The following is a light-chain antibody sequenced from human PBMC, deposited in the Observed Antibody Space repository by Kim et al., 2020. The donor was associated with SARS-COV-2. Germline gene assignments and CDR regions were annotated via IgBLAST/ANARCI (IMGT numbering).Light chain of an antibody. CDR2: YDK. V-gene: IGLV1-44*01. CDR1: SSNIGSNT. Sequence: GQPVPISCSGSSSNIGSNTASWYQQVPGTAPKLLIYYDKERPSGVPDRFSGSKSGTSASLAITGLQSGDEADYYCAAWDDIQSGPVFGGGTQLTVL. CDR3: AAWDDIQSGPV. J-gene: IGLJ2*01.